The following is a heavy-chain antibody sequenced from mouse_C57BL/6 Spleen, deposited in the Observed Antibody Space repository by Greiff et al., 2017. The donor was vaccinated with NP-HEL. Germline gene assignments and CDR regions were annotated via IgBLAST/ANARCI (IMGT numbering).Heavy chain of an antibody. Sequence: VKLVESGPGLVAPSQSLSITCTVSGFSLTSYAISWVRQPPGKGLEWLGVIWTGGGTNYNSALKSRLSISKDNSKSQVFLKMNSLQTDDTARYYCARNPYDGYYEDWYFDVWGTGTTVTVSS. CDR3: ARNPYDGYYEDWYFDV. V-gene: IGHV2-9-1*01. J-gene: IGHJ1*03. CDR1: GFSLTSYA. CDR2: IWTGGGT. D-gene: IGHD2-3*01.